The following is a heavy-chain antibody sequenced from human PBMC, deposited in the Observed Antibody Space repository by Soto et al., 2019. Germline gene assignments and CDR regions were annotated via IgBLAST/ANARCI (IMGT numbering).Heavy chain of an antibody. CDR1: GFSFSTSG. V-gene: IGHV3-33*06. D-gene: IGHD6-6*01. J-gene: IGHJ5*02. CDR3: AKDGGAARPGFDP. CDR2: IWYDGSNR. Sequence: GGSLRLSCAASGFSFSTSGMHWVRQAPGKGLEWVAIIWYDGSNRYYADSVMDRFTVSRDNSKNTLFLQMNSLRAEDTAVYYCAKDGGAARPGFDPWGQGTLVTVSS.